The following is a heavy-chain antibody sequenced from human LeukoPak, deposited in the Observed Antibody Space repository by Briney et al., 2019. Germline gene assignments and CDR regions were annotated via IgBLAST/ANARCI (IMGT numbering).Heavy chain of an antibody. D-gene: IGHD3-22*01. J-gene: IGHJ4*02. V-gene: IGHV4-39*07. CDR3: ARDFGRPPYYYDSSGYYLR. CDR1: GGSISSSSYY. Sequence: SETLSLTCTVSGGSISSSSYYWGWIRQPPGKGLEWIGSIYYSGSTYYNPSLKSRVTISVDTSKNQFSLKLSSVTAADTAVYYCARDFGRPPYYYDSSGYYLRWGQGTLVTVSS. CDR2: IYYSGST.